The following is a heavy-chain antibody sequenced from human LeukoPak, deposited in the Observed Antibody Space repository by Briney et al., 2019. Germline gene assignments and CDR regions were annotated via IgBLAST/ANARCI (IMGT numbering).Heavy chain of an antibody. J-gene: IGHJ5*02. CDR2: ITSSCSYI. Sequence: PGGPLRLSCAASGFTFSSYSMNWVRQAPGKGLEWVSSITSSCSYIYYADSVKGRFTISRDNAKNSLYLQMNSLRAEDTAVYYCARDNTVVVVAATGASWFDPWGQGTLVTVSA. V-gene: IGHV3-21*01. D-gene: IGHD2-15*01. CDR3: ARDNTVVVVAATGASWFDP. CDR1: GFTFSSYS.